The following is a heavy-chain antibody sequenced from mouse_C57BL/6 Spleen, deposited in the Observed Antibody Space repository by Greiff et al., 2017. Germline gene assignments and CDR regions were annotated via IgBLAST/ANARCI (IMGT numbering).Heavy chain of an antibody. V-gene: IGHV1-52*01. CDR2: IDPSDSET. CDR3: ARYYERGFDY. D-gene: IGHD2-4*01. J-gene: IGHJ2*01. CDR1: GYTFTSYW. Sequence: QVQLQQSGAELVRPGSSVKLSCKASGYTFTSYWMHWVKQRPIQGLEWIGNIDPSDSETHYNQKFKDKATLTVDKSSSTAYMQLSSLTSEDSAVYYWARYYERGFDYWGQGTTLTVSS.